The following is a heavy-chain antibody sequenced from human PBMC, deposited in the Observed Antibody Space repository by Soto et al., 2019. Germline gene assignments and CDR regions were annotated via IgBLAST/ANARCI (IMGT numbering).Heavy chain of an antibody. J-gene: IGHJ6*03. V-gene: IGHV3-49*03. CDR3: TRERGSGWHYYYYYMDV. D-gene: IGHD6-19*01. CDR1: GFTFGDYA. CDR2: IRSKAYGGTT. Sequence: PGGSLRLSCTASGFTFGDYAMSWFRQAPGKGLEWVGFIRSKAYGGTTEYAASVKGRFTISRDDSKSIAYLQMNSLKTEDTAVYYCTRERGSGWHYYYYYMDVWGKGTTVTVSS.